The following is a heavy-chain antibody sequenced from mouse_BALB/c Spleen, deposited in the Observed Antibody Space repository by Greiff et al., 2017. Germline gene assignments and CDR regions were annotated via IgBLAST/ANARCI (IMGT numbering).Heavy chain of an antibody. D-gene: IGHD1-1*01. Sequence: VHLVESGPGLVAPSQSLSITCTVSGFSLTSYGVHWVRQPPGKGLEWLGVIWAGGSTNYNSALMSRLCISKDNSKSQVFLKMNSLQTDDTAMYYCAIEGFGTTVVATRGFAYWGQGTLVTVSA. CDR2: IWAGGST. CDR1: GFSLTSYG. J-gene: IGHJ3*01. CDR3: AIEGFGTTVVATRGFAY. V-gene: IGHV2-9*02.